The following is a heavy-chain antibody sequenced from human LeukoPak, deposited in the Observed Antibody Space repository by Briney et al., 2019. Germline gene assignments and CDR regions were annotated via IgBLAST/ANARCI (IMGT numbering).Heavy chain of an antibody. D-gene: IGHD3-22*01. Sequence: SETLSLTCSVSGGSISSCSYYWGWMPPPPGKGLEWIGNIYYSGSTYYNPSHKSRVTISGDTSKNQFSLKLTPVTAADTAVYCCARRSDSSDYYYYSYYFDYWGQGTLVTVSS. J-gene: IGHJ4*02. CDR3: ARRSDSSDYYYYSYYFDY. V-gene: IGHV4-39*01. CDR1: GGSISSCSYY. CDR2: IYYSGST.